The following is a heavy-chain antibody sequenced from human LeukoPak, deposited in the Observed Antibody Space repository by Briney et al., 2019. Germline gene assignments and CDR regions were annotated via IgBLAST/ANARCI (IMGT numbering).Heavy chain of an antibody. CDR1: GFTFSSYA. D-gene: IGHD3-22*01. Sequence: GGSLRLSCAASGFTFSSYAMHWVRQAPGKGLEYVSAISSNGGSTYYANSVKGRFTISRDNSKNTLYLQMGSLRAEDMAVYYCARGLWIPDYYDSSGYYNTGGLIFDYWGQGTLVTVSS. J-gene: IGHJ4*02. V-gene: IGHV3-64*01. CDR3: ARGLWIPDYYDSSGYYNTGGLIFDY. CDR2: ISSNGGST.